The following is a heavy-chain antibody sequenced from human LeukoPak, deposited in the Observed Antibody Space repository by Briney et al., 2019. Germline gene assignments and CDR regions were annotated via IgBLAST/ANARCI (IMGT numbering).Heavy chain of an antibody. D-gene: IGHD6-13*01. CDR1: GFTFSSYA. V-gene: IGHV3-23*01. CDR3: ARDSAAAGTWWFDP. J-gene: IGHJ5*02. CDR2: FSGSGGNT. Sequence: PGGSLRLSCAASGFTFSSYAMSWVRQAPGKGLEWVSTFSGSGGNTYYADSVKGRFTISRDNSKNMLYLQMNSLRAEDTAVYYCARDSAAAGTWWFDPWGQGTLVTVSS.